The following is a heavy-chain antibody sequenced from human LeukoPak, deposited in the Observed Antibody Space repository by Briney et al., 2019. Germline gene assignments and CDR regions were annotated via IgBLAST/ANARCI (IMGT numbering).Heavy chain of an antibody. Sequence: SETLSLTFTVSGGSISSSSYYWGWIRQPPGKGLEWIGSIYYSGSTYYNPSLKSRVTISVDTSKNQFSLKLSSVTAADTAVYYCARQDGYSSGWYFDYWGQGTLVTVSS. CDR3: ARQDGYSSGWYFDY. D-gene: IGHD6-19*01. V-gene: IGHV4-39*01. CDR1: GGSISSSSYY. J-gene: IGHJ4*02. CDR2: IYYSGST.